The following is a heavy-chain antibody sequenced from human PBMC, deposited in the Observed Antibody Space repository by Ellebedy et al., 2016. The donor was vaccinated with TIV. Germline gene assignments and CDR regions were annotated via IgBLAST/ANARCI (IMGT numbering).Heavy chain of an antibody. Sequence: GGSLRLXXAASGFTSSLYWMTWVRQAQGKGLEWVANIKQDGSEKYYMDSVKGRFTISRDNAKNSLYVQMNSLRAEDTAVYYCARAAHFYSYGLDVWGQGTTVTVSS. J-gene: IGHJ6*02. CDR2: IKQDGSEK. CDR3: ARAAHFYSYGLDV. D-gene: IGHD2-21*01. CDR1: GFTSSLYW. V-gene: IGHV3-7*02.